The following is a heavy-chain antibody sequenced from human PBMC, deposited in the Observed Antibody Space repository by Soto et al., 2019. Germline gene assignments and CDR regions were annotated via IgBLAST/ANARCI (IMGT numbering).Heavy chain of an antibody. J-gene: IGHJ4*02. Sequence: SETLSLTCSVSGGSISCSSYYWGWIRQPPGKGLEWIGSVYSSGGAYYNPSLKSRVTISTDTSKNQFSLNLASVTAADTAVHLRARDFPYFDSWGQGTLVTVSS. CDR1: GGSISCSSYY. CDR3: ARDFPYFDS. D-gene: IGHD3-3*01. CDR2: VYSSGGA. V-gene: IGHV4-39*01.